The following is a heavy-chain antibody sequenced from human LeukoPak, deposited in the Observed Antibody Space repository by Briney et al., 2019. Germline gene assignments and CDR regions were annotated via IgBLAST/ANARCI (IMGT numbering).Heavy chain of an antibody. J-gene: IGHJ5*02. CDR3: ARGGYWGGDCLYNWFDP. D-gene: IGHD2-21*02. Sequence: GGSLRLSCAASGFTFGDYGMSWVRQAPGKGLEWVSGINWSGGSTGYADSVKGRFTISRDNAKNSLYLQMNSLRSEDTAVYHCARGGYWGGDCLYNWFDPWGQGTLVTVSS. CDR2: INWSGGST. V-gene: IGHV3-20*01. CDR1: GFTFGDYG.